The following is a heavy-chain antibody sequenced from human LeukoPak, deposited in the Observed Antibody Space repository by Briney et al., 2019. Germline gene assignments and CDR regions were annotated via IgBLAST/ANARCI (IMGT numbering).Heavy chain of an antibody. V-gene: IGHV4-31*03. CDR3: ARDPRNYDILTGYYAWGYGMDV. D-gene: IGHD3-9*01. CDR1: GGSISDDGYY. CDR2: IYYGGTT. Sequence: SETLSLTCTVSGGSISDDGYYWSWIRQLPGKGLEWTGHIYYGGTTEYNPSLESRITISVATSKTQFSLKLNSVTAADTAVYYCARDPRNYDILTGYYAWGYGMDVWGQGTTVTVSS. J-gene: IGHJ6*02.